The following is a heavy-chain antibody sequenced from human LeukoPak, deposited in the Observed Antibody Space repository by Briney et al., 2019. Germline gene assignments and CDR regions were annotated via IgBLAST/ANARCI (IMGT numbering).Heavy chain of an antibody. CDR2: IYYSGST. J-gene: IGHJ5*02. D-gene: IGHD6-13*01. V-gene: IGHV4-39*01. CDR1: GGSISSSSYY. CDR3: ARSRAAAGRVYNWFDP. Sequence: PSETLSLTCTVSGGSISSSSYYWGWIRQPPGTGLEWIGSIYYSGSTYYNPSLKSRVTISVDTSKNQFSLKLSSVTAADTAVYYCARSRAAAGRVYNWFDPWGQGTLVTVSS.